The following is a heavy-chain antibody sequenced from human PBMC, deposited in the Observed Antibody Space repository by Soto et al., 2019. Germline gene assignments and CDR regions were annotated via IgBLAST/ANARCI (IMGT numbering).Heavy chain of an antibody. J-gene: IGHJ4*02. Sequence: EVQPVESGGGLVQPGGSLRLSCAASGFTFSTYSMNWVRQTPGKGLEWVSYISSSSSTIYYADSVKGRFTISRDNAKNSLYLQMNSLRAEDTAVYYCARGFTLDYWGQGTLVTVSS. CDR1: GFTFSTYS. V-gene: IGHV3-48*01. CDR3: ARGFTLDY. CDR2: ISSSSSTI.